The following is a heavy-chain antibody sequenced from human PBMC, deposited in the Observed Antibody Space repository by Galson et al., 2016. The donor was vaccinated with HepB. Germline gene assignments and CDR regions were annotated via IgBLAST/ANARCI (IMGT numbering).Heavy chain of an antibody. Sequence: SLRLSCAASGFTFITYSMNWVRRAPGKGLEWVSSISGTGTYIYYAESVKGRFTISRDNAKNLLYLQMNSLRAEDTAVYYCARGSNYDILTGYLSWGQGTLVTVSS. CDR2: ISGTGTYI. V-gene: IGHV3-21*06. J-gene: IGHJ4*02. D-gene: IGHD3-9*01. CDR1: GFTFITYS. CDR3: ARGSNYDILTGYLS.